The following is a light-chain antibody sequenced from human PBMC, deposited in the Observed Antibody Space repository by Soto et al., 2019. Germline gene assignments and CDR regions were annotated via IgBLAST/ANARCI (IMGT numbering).Light chain of an antibody. J-gene: IGLJ1*01. CDR1: SSDVGGYNY. CDR2: DVT. Sequence: QAVVTQPASVSGSPGQSITICCTGTSSDVGGYNYVSWYQQHPGKAPKLMIYDVTNRPSGVSNRFSGSKSGNTASLTISGLQAEDEADYYCSSYTSSSTLYVFGSGTKLTVL. CDR3: SSYTSSSTLYV. V-gene: IGLV2-14*01.